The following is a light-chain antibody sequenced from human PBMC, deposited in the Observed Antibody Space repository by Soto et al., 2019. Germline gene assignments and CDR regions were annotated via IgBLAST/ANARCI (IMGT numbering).Light chain of an antibody. J-gene: IGKJ1*01. CDR2: SAS. Sequence: DIQMTQSPSSVSASVGDRVTITCRASQAISTWLAWYQQNPGKAPKLLIYSASNLQSGVPSRFSSSGSGTDITLTISSLQTEDFATYYCQQANSFPRTFGQGTKVEIK. CDR1: QAISTW. CDR3: QQANSFPRT. V-gene: IGKV1D-12*01.